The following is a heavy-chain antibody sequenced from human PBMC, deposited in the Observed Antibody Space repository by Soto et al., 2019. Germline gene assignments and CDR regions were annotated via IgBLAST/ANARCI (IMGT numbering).Heavy chain of an antibody. CDR2: IYYSGST. J-gene: IGHJ4*02. D-gene: IGHD4-17*01. Sequence: SETLSLTCTVSGGSISSYYWSWIRQPPGKGLEWIGYIYYSGSTNYNPSLKSRVTISVDTSKNQFSLKLSSVTAADTAVYYCARQDFTTGVDYWGQGTLVTVSS. CDR1: GGSISSYY. CDR3: ARQDFTTGVDY. V-gene: IGHV4-59*01.